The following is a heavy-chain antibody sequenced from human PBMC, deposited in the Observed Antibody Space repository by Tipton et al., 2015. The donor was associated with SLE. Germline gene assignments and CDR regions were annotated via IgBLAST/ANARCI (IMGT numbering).Heavy chain of an antibody. V-gene: IGHV3-48*04. J-gene: IGHJ3*02. Sequence: SLRLSCAASGFTFSSYGMHWVRQAPGKGLEWVSYISSSGSTIYYADSVKGRFTISRDNAKNSLYLQMNSLRAEDTAVYYCAKNSRGSSSAFDIWGQGTMVTVSS. CDR2: ISSSGSTI. CDR1: GFTFSSYG. CDR3: AKNSRGSSSAFDI. D-gene: IGHD6-13*01.